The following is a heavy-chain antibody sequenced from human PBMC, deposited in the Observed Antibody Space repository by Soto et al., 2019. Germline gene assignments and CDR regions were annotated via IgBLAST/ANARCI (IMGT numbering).Heavy chain of an antibody. CDR1: GFSFNNAW. Sequence: LRLSCAASGFSFNNAWMSWVRQAPGKWLEWVGRIKSKSDGGTTDYSAPVKGRFTISRDDSKNTLYLQMNSLKTEDTAVYYCTWLIPDYWGQGTLVTVSS. CDR2: IKSKSDGGTT. V-gene: IGHV3-15*01. J-gene: IGHJ4*02. CDR3: TWLIPDY. D-gene: IGHD3-16*01.